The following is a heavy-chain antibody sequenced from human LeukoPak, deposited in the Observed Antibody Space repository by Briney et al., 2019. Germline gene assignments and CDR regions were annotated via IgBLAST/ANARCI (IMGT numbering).Heavy chain of an antibody. CDR3: AKGVVEWELLYFDY. D-gene: IGHD1-26*01. V-gene: IGHV3-48*03. CDR1: GFTFSSYE. J-gene: IGHJ4*02. Sequence: PGGSLRLSCAASGFTFSSYEMNWVRQAPGKGLEWVSYISSSGSTIYYADSVKGRFTISRDNAKNSLYLQMNSLRAEDTAVYYCAKGVVEWELLYFDYWGQGTLVTVSS. CDR2: ISSSGSTI.